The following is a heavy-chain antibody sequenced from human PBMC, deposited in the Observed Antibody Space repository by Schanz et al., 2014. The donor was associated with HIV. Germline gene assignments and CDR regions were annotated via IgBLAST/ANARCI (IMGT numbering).Heavy chain of an antibody. D-gene: IGHD2-2*01. CDR2: IRYDGSNK. CDR1: GFTFSTCG. CDR3: AKVGRIYSTTWIDY. V-gene: IGHV3-30*02. Sequence: QVQLVESGGGVVQPGRSLRLSCAASGFTFSTCGMHWVRQAPGKGLEWGAFIRYDGSNKYYADSVKGRFTISRDNSKNTLYLQMNSLRREDTAVYYCAKVGRIYSTTWIDYWGQGTLVTVSS. J-gene: IGHJ4*02.